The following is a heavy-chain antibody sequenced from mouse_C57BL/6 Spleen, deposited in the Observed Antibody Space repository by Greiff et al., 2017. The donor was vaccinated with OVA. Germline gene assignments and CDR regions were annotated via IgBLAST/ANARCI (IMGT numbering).Heavy chain of an antibody. J-gene: IGHJ3*01. Sequence: VQLQQPGAELVKPGASVKLSCKASGYTFTSYWMHWVKQRPGQGLEWIGKIHPSSGSTNYNEKFKSKATLTVDKSSSTAYMQLSSMPSEDAAVYYCARENCGSSSAWFAYWGQATLVTASA. V-gene: IGHV1-64*01. CDR3: ARENCGSSSAWFAY. D-gene: IGHD1-1*01. CDR2: IHPSSGST. CDR1: GYTFTSYW.